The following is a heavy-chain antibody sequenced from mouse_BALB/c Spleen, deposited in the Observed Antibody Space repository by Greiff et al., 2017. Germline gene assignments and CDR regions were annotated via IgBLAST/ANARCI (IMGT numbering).Heavy chain of an antibody. CDR2: IWSGGST. CDR1: GFSLTSYG. J-gene: IGHJ3*01. CDR3: ARGYGYLSWFAY. Sequence: QVQLKESGPGLVQPSQSLSITCTVSGFSLTSYGVHWVRQSPGKGLEWLGVIWSGGSTDYNAAFISRLSISKDNSKSQVFFKMNSLQANDTAIYYCARGYGYLSWFAYWGQGTLVTVSA. V-gene: IGHV2-2*02. D-gene: IGHD1-2*01.